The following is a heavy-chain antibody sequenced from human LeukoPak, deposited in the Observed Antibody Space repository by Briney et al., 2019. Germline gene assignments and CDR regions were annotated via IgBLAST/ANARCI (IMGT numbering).Heavy chain of an antibody. Sequence: GGSLRLSCAASGFSFSDYSINWVRQAPGKGLEWVSSISPSSSYIYYSDSVKGRFTISRDNAKNSLYLQTNSLRAEDTAVYYCARGRGCSSMSCYPDYWGQGTLVTVSS. CDR2: ISPSSSYI. J-gene: IGHJ4*02. CDR3: ARGRGCSSMSCYPDY. D-gene: IGHD2-2*01. V-gene: IGHV3-21*01. CDR1: GFSFSDYS.